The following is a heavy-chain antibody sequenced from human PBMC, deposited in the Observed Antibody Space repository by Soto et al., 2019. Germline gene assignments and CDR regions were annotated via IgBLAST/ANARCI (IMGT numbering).Heavy chain of an antibody. V-gene: IGHV3-30-3*01. J-gene: IGHJ4*02. Sequence: VQLVESGGGLVQPGGSLRLSCAASGFTFSSYAMHWVRQAPGKGLEWVAVISYDGSNKYYADSVKGRFTISRDNSKNTLYLQMNSLRAEDTAVYYCWGSSYGYSRYWGQGTLVTVSS. CDR2: ISYDGSNK. CDR1: GFTFSSYA. CDR3: WGSSYGYSRY. D-gene: IGHD5-18*01.